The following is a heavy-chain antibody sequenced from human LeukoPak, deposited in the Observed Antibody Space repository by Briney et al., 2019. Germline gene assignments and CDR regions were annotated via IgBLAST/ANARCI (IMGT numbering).Heavy chain of an antibody. CDR1: GYTFISYW. V-gene: IGHV5-51*01. CDR3: ARSSYYYVPFDY. D-gene: IGHD3-10*02. J-gene: IGHJ4*02. CDR2: IYPGDSDT. Sequence: GGSLKISCKGSGYTFISYWIGWVRQMPGKGLEWMGIIYPGDSDTRYSPSFQGQVTIAADRSTSTAYLQWSSLKASDTAMYYCARSSYYYVPFDYWGQGTLVTVSS.